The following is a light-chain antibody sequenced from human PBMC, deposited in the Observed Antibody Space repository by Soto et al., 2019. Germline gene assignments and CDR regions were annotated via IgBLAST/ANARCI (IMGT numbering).Light chain of an antibody. CDR3: VTWDASLHDLV. CDR1: SSNFGSNA. Sequence: QSVLTQPPSASGAPGQRVTISCSGSSSNFGSNAVHWYQQLPGTAPKLLIYNNNQRPSGVPDRFSGSKSGTSASLAISGLQSDDEADYYCVTWDASLHDLVFGGGTKLT. CDR2: NNN. J-gene: IGLJ2*01. V-gene: IGLV1-44*01.